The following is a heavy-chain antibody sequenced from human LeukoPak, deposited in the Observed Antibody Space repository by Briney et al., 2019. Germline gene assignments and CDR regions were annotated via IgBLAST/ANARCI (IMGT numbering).Heavy chain of an antibody. V-gene: IGHV1-3*01. D-gene: IGHD3-10*01. CDR1: GYTFTSYP. J-gene: IGHJ4*02. CDR3: ARDQFGSGTYGFFDY. Sequence: ASVTVSCKASGYTFTSYPMHWVRQAPGQRLEWMGWINAGNGDTRYSQTFQGRVTITRDTSASTAYMELSSLRSEDTAVYYCARDQFGSGTYGFFDYWGQGTLVTVSS. CDR2: INAGNGDT.